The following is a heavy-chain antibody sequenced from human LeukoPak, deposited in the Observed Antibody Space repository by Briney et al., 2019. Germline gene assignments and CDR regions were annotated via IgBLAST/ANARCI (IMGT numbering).Heavy chain of an antibody. J-gene: IGHJ4*02. D-gene: IGHD3-22*01. CDR2: ISYDGSNK. Sequence: GGSLRLSCAASGFTFSSHGMHWVRQAPGKGLEWVAVISYDGSNKYYADSVKGRFTISRDNSKNTLYLQMNSLRAEDTAVYYCAKLTYDSSGSPFDYWGQGTLVTVSS. V-gene: IGHV3-30*18. CDR1: GFTFSSHG. CDR3: AKLTYDSSGSPFDY.